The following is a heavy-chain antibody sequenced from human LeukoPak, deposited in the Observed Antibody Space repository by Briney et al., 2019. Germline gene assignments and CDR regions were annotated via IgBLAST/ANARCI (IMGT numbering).Heavy chain of an antibody. CDR2: IYYSGGT. Sequence: SETLSLTCTVSGGSISSGDYYWSWIRQPPGKGLEWIGYIYYSGGTYYNPSLKSRVTISVDTSRNQFSLKLSSVTAADTAVYYCARDRRSFGMDVWGQGTTVTVSS. CDR1: GGSISSGDYY. J-gene: IGHJ6*02. CDR3: ARDRRSFGMDV. V-gene: IGHV4-30-4*01.